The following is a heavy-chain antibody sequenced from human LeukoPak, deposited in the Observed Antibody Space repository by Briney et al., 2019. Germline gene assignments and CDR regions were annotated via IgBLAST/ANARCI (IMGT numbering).Heavy chain of an antibody. CDR3: ASRSSYGPT. CDR2: IYPSGTT. J-gene: IGHJ5*02. V-gene: IGHV4-61*02. D-gene: IGHD5-18*01. CDR1: GGSVSSGSYY. Sequence: KPSETLSLTCTVSGGSVSSGSYYWRWLRQPAGKGLEWIGRIYPSGTTNYNPSPKSRVTISVDTSKNQFSLKLTSVTAADTAVYYCASRSSYGPTWGQGTVVTVSS.